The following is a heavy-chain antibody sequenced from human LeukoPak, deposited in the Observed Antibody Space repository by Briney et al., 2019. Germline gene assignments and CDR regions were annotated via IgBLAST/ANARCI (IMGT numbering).Heavy chain of an antibody. V-gene: IGHV3-23*01. D-gene: IGHD2-21*01. CDR3: AKQGVVIGVILVEYHKEAYYFDY. CDR1: GITLSKYC. Sequence: GGSLSLFCAFSGITLSKYCMSWVREAPGKGLEWVADLSDCGGRTSYEATVNGRFNSSRENPKNTLYLQMNSLRAEYTAVYFFAKQGVVIGVILVEYHKEAYYFDYWGQGALVTVSS. CDR2: LSDCGGRT. J-gene: IGHJ4*02.